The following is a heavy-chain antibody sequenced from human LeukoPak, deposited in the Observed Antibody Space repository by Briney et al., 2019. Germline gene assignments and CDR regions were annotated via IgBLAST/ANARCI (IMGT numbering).Heavy chain of an antibody. V-gene: IGHV1-24*01. CDR2: FDPEDGET. CDR1: GYTLTELS. J-gene: IGHJ4*02. Sequence: ASVKVSCKVSGYTLTELSMHWVRQAPGKGLEWMGGFDPEDGETIYAQKFQGRVTTTEDTSTDTAYMELSSLRSEDTAVYYCATQDTAMVICWGQGTLVTVSS. CDR3: ATQDTAMVIC. D-gene: IGHD5-18*01.